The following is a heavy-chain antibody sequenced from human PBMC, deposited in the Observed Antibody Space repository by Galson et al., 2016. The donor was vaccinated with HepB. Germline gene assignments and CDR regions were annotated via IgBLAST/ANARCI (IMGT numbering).Heavy chain of an antibody. CDR3: AREGRGFDFDC. J-gene: IGHJ4*02. Sequence: SLRLSCAASGLTVSANYMSWVRQAPGKGQEWVSVIYGGGDTTYYADSVKGRFTISRDNSKNTLYLQMNSLRVEDTAIYYCAREGRGFDFDCWGQGTLVTVSS. CDR2: IYGGGDTT. CDR1: GLTVSANY. V-gene: IGHV3-53*01. D-gene: IGHD3-10*01.